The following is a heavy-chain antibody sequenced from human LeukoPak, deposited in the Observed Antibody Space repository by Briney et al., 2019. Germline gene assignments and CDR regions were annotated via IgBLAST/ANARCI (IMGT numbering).Heavy chain of an antibody. Sequence: GGSLRLSCVASGFTFDDYAMHWVRQAPGKGLEWVSGISWNSGAIGYAGSVKGRFTISRDNAKNSLYLQMNSLRAEDTALYYCAKEAQDPYFDYWGQGTLVTVSS. D-gene: IGHD2-15*01. V-gene: IGHV3-9*01. J-gene: IGHJ4*02. CDR2: ISWNSGAI. CDR3: AKEAQDPYFDY. CDR1: GFTFDDYA.